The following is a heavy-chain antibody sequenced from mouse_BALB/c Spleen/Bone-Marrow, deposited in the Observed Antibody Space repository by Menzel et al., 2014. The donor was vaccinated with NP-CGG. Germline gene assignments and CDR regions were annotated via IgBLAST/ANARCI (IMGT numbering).Heavy chain of an antibody. D-gene: IGHD3-3*01. J-gene: IGHJ2*01. CDR1: GYTFTSYW. CDR2: IAPGSGSS. V-gene: IGHV1S41*01. CDR3: TRGGLHYFDY. Sequence: DLVKPGASVKLSCKASGYTFTSYWINWIKQRPGQGLEWIGRIAPGSGSSYYNEMFKGTATLTVDTSSSVAYFQLSGLSTEDSAVYFWTRGGLHYFDYWRQDTTLTVSS.